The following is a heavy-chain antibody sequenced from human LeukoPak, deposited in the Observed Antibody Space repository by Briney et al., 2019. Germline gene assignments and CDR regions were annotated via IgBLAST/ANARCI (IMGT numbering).Heavy chain of an antibody. CDR1: GFTFSSYA. CDR2: ISGNGDRT. CDR3: AKWPEGAMNYFDY. V-gene: IGHV3-23*01. Sequence: GGSLRLSCAASGFTFSSYAMTWARQTPEKGLEWVSAISGNGDRTYYADSVKGRFTISRDNSKNTVYLQMNALRAEDTALYYCAKWPEGAMNYFDYWGQGILVTVSS. D-gene: IGHD3-16*01. J-gene: IGHJ4*02.